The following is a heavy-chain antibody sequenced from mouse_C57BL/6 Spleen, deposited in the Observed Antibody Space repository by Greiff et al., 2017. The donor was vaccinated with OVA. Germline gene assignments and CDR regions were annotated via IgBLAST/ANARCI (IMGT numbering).Heavy chain of an antibody. J-gene: IGHJ2*01. Sequence: QVQLQQPGAELVKPGASVKMSCKASGYTFTSYWITWVKQRPGQGLEWIGDIYPGSGSTNYNEKFKSKATLTVDTSSSTAYMQLSSLTSEDSAVYYCAREGYDYDERAYFDYWGQGTTLTVSS. D-gene: IGHD2-4*01. CDR1: GYTFTSYW. CDR2: IYPGSGST. CDR3: AREGYDYDERAYFDY. V-gene: IGHV1-55*01.